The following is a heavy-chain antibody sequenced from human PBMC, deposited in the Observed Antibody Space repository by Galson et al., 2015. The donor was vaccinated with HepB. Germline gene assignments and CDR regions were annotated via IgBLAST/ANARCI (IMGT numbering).Heavy chain of an antibody. D-gene: IGHD6-13*01. CDR3: ARAAKPRSQRRSWYDTDY. CDR1: GYTFTSHD. J-gene: IGHJ4*02. CDR2: MNPNSGNT. Sequence: SVKVSCKAFGYTFTSHDINWVRQATGQGLEWMGWMNPNSGNTDYAQKFQGRVTMTRDTSMSTAYMELSSLRSEDTAVYYCARAAKPRSQRRSWYDTDYWGQGTLVTVSS. V-gene: IGHV1-8*01.